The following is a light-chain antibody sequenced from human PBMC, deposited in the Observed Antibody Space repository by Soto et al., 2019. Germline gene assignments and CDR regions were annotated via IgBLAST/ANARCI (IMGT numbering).Light chain of an antibody. CDR3: QQYKNWPPLT. CDR2: GAS. CDR1: QSVGSS. J-gene: IGKJ4*01. V-gene: IGKV3-15*01. Sequence: EIVMTQSPATLSVSPGERATLSCRASQSVGSSLAWYQQKPGQAPRLLIYGASTRATAIPARFSGSGSGTEFTLTISSLQSQDFVDYYCQQYKNWPPLTFGGGTKVEIK.